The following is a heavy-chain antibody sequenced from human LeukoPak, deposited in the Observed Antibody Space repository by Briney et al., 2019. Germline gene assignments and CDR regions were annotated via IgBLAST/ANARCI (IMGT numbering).Heavy chain of an antibody. D-gene: IGHD4/OR15-4a*01. Sequence: PGGTLRLSCAASGFTFSNYGMSWVRQAPGKGLEWVSSLSRSGGSTYYADSVKGRFTISRDNSKNTLYLQMNSLRAEDTAVYYCARRAGAYSHPYDYWGQGTLVTVSS. CDR2: LSRSGGST. CDR1: GFTFSNYG. V-gene: IGHV3-23*01. CDR3: ARRAGAYSHPYDY. J-gene: IGHJ4*02.